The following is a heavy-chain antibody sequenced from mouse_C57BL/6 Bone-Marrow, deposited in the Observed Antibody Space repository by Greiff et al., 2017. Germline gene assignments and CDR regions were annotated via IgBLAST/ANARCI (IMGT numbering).Heavy chain of an antibody. CDR3: TRSLIYYGTNY. CDR1: GYTFTSYW. D-gene: IGHD1-1*01. J-gene: IGHJ2*01. CDR2: IHPNSGST. V-gene: IGHV1-64*01. Sequence: QVQLQQPGTELVKPGASVKLSCKASGYTFTSYWMHWVKQRPGQGLEWIGMIHPNSGSTNYNEKFKSKATLTVDKSSSTAYMQLSSLTSEDSAVYYCTRSLIYYGTNYWGQGTTLTVSS.